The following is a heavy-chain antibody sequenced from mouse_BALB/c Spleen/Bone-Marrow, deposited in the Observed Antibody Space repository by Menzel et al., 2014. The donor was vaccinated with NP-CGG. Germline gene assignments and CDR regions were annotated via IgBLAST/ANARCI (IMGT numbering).Heavy chain of an antibody. CDR3: ASRGDYSYAMDY. CDR1: GYSFSNYW. D-gene: IGHD1-1*01. Sequence: QVTLKVCGAELVRPGSSVKISCKSSGYSFSNYWMNWMKQRPGQGLEWIGQIYPGDGDTNYNGKFKGKATLTADKSSSTAYMQLSSLTSEDSAVYFCASRGDYSYAMDYWGQGTSVTVSS. J-gene: IGHJ4*01. CDR2: IYPGDGDT. V-gene: IGHV1-80*01.